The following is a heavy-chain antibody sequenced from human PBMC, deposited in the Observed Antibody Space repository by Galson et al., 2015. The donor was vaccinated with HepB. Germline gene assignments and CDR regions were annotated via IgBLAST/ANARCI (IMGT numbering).Heavy chain of an antibody. V-gene: IGHV1-18*01. CDR2: ISAYNGNT. D-gene: IGHD2-2*01. J-gene: IGHJ4*02. CDR3: ARDSDCSSTSCYGIGPDY. CDR1: GYTFTSYA. Sequence: SVKVSCKASGYTFTSYAMNWVRQAPGQGLEWMGWISAYNGNTNYAQKLQGRVTMTTDTSTSTAYMELRSLRSDDTAVYYCARDSDCSSTSCYGIGPDYWGQGTLVTVSS.